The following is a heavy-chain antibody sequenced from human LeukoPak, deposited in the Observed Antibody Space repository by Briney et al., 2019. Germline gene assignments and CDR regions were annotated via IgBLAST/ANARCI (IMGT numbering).Heavy chain of an antibody. J-gene: IGHJ4*02. CDR1: GFTFSSYA. CDR3: AKDPYCSSTSCYTVPD. D-gene: IGHD2-2*02. CDR2: ISSNGGST. Sequence: RGSLRLSCAASGFTFSSYAMSWVRQAPGKGLEWVSGISSNGGSTYYADSVKGRFTISRDNSKNTLYLQMNSLRAEDTAVYYCAKDPYCSSTSCYTVPDWGQGTLVTVSS. V-gene: IGHV3-23*01.